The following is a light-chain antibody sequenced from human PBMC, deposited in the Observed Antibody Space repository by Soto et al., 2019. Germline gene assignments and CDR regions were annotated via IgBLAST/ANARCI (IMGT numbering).Light chain of an antibody. Sequence: QSALTQPPSASGSPGQSVTISCTGTSSDVGGYNYVSWYQQHPGKAPKLIIYEVTKRPPGVPDRFSGSKSGNTASLTVSGLLAEDEADYYCCSYAGNSKGVFGGGTKLTVL. CDR2: EVT. V-gene: IGLV2-8*01. J-gene: IGLJ2*01. CDR3: CSYAGNSKGV. CDR1: SSDVGGYNY.